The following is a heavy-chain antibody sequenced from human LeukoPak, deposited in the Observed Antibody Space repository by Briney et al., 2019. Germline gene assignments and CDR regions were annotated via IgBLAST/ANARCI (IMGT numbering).Heavy chain of an antibody. Sequence: ASVKVSCKASGYTFTSYGISWVRQAPGQGLEWMGWISAYNGNTNYAQKLQGRVTMTTDTSTSTAYMELRSLRSDDTAVYYCARGGLYDFWSGYTNFDYWGQGTLVTVSS. CDR2: ISAYNGNT. D-gene: IGHD3-3*01. CDR1: GYTFTSYG. J-gene: IGHJ4*02. CDR3: ARGGLYDFWSGYTNFDY. V-gene: IGHV1-18*01.